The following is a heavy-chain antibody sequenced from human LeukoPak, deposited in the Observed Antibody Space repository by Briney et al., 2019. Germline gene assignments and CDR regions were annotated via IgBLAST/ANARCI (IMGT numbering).Heavy chain of an antibody. D-gene: IGHD6-6*01. V-gene: IGHV1-3*01. CDR1: GNTFSSYT. CDR2: VSGEMTYT. Sequence: GASVKVSCKASGNTFSSYTMHWVRQAPGQRLEWMGWVSGEMTYTKYSQQFQGRVTITTDESTSTAYMELSSLRSEDTAVYYCARDGIPWVGEQLVPRQDWGQGTLVTVSS. J-gene: IGHJ4*02. CDR3: ARDGIPWVGEQLVPRQD.